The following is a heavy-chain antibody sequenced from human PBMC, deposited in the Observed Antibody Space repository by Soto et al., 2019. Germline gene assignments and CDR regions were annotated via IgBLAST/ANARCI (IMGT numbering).Heavy chain of an antibody. Sequence: QVQLVQSGAEVRKPGASVTVSCRSSGDSFNDYYIHWVRQAPGQGFEWMGWINPNGGVTKYAQKFQGWVSMTRDTSIRTVYMQLSRLRTVETAVYYCASKSGGATATLDYYYFYMDVRGTGTTVTVSS. J-gene: IGHJ6*03. CDR3: ASKSGGATATLDYYYFYMDV. CDR1: GDSFNDYY. CDR2: INPNGGVT. V-gene: IGHV1-2*04. D-gene: IGHD5-12*01.